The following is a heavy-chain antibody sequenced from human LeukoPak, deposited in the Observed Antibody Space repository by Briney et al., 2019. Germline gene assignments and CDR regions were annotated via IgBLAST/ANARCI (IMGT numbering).Heavy chain of an antibody. CDR3: ARGLIKVVRVYFFAC. D-gene: IGHD3-10*01. CDR1: GGSFSGYY. V-gene: IGHV4-34*01. Sequence: SETLSLTCAVYGGSFSGYYWSWIRQPPGKGLEWIGEINHSGSTNYNPSLKSRVTISVDTSKNQFSLKLSSVTAADRAVFYCARGLIKVVRVYFFACWGQGTLVTVPS. CDR2: INHSGST. J-gene: IGHJ4*02.